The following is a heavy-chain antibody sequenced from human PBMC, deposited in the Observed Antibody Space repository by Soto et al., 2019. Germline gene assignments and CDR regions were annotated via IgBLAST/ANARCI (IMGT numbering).Heavy chain of an antibody. Sequence: GESLKISCQGSGYNFSNYWITWVRQVPGKGLESMGIIYPGDSTIKYSPSFQGQVTFSADKSISTAYLQWGSLRASDTAMDYWVRRNQNIPGDYWGQGTLVTVSS. V-gene: IGHV5-51*01. CDR1: GYNFSNYW. J-gene: IGHJ4*02. CDR2: IYPGDSTI. CDR3: VRRNQNIPGDY.